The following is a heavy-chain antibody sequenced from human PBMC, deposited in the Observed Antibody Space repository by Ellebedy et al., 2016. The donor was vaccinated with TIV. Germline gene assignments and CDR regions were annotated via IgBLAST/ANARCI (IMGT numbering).Heavy chain of an antibody. CDR1: GYTFTNYW. J-gene: IGHJ5*02. V-gene: IGHV5-51*01. Sequence: GESLKISXEASGYTFTNYWIGWVRQTPGRGLERMGSIYPDDSYVKYGPTFEGHVTISVDKSINTAYLQWSSLEASDTGRYFCMRLGRPGIRLLDYLSPWGQGTAVTVSA. CDR3: MRLGRPGIRLLDYLSP. D-gene: IGHD3-3*01. CDR2: IYPDDSYV.